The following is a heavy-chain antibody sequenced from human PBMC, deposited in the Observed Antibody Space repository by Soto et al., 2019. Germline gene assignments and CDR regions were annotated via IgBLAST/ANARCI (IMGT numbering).Heavy chain of an antibody. CDR1: GGSISSGGYS. Sequence: SEALSVTCAVSGGSISSGGYSWSWIRQPPGKGLEWIGYIYHSGSTYYNPSLKSRVTISVDRSKNQFSLKLSSVTAADTAVYYCARVPGPWGQGTLVTVSS. J-gene: IGHJ5*02. CDR3: ARVPGP. CDR2: IYHSGST. V-gene: IGHV4-30-2*01.